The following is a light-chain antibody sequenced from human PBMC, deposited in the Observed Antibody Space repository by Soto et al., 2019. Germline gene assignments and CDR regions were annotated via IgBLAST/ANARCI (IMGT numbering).Light chain of an antibody. CDR1: QTIGRY. CDR2: DAS. Sequence: EIVLTQSPATLSLSPGERATLSCRASQTIGRYLAWYQQTPGQVPRLLIYDASDRATGIPARFSGSGSGTDFTLTISSLEPEDFAVYYCQQRFSWPLTFGGGTKVEIK. J-gene: IGKJ4*01. V-gene: IGKV3-11*01. CDR3: QQRFSWPLT.